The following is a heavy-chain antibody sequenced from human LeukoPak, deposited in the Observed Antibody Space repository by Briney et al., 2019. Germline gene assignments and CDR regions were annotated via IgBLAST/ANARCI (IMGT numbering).Heavy chain of an antibody. Sequence: GGSLRLSCAASGFTFSDYYMTWIRQTPDKGLEWLTWISSTGGDTRYADSVKGRFTISRDNSKNTLYLQMNSLRAEDTAVYYCATGYSYDIWGQGTLVTVSS. J-gene: IGHJ4*02. CDR1: GFTFSDYY. CDR3: ATGYSYDI. D-gene: IGHD5-18*01. V-gene: IGHV3-11*03. CDR2: ISSTGGDT.